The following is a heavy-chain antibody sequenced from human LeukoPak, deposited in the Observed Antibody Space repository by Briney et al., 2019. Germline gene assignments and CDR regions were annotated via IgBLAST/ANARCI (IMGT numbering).Heavy chain of an antibody. J-gene: IGHJ6*03. CDR3: ARVQDGYNQRYYYYYMDV. D-gene: IGHD5-24*01. CDR1: GGSFSGYY. Sequence: PSETLSLTCAVYGGSFSGYYWSWIRQPPGKGLEWIGEINHSGSTNYNPSLKSRVTISVDTSKNQFSLKLSSVTAADTAVYYCARVQDGYNQRYYYYYMDVWGKGTTVTVSS. V-gene: IGHV4-34*01. CDR2: INHSGST.